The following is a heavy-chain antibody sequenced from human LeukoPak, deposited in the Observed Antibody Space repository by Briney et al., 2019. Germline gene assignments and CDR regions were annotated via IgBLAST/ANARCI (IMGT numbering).Heavy chain of an antibody. CDR2: ISSSGSTI. CDR3: AREQDSSGYYVDY. Sequence: GGSLRLSCAASGFTFSDYYMSWVRQAPGKGLEWVSYISSSGSTIYYADSVKGRFTISRDDAKNSLYLQVNSLRAEDTAVYYCAREQDSSGYYVDYCGQRALWTVS. D-gene: IGHD3-22*01. J-gene: IGHJ4*02. CDR1: GFTFSDYY. V-gene: IGHV3-11*01.